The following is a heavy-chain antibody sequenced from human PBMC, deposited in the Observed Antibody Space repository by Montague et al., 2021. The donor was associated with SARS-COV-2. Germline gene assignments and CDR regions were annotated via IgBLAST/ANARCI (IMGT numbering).Heavy chain of an antibody. D-gene: IGHD4-23*01. CDR2: IYDGGAV. Sequence: SETLSLTCTVSGGSITGYYWSWLRRSPGKGLEWIAYIYDGGAVNYNPPLASRVTISTDTSKNQLSLKVNSVTAADTAVYYCVRDHPYGGPRGAYDIWGQGTVVTVSS. V-gene: IGHV4-59*01. J-gene: IGHJ3*02. CDR3: VRDHPYGGPRGAYDI. CDR1: GGSITGYY.